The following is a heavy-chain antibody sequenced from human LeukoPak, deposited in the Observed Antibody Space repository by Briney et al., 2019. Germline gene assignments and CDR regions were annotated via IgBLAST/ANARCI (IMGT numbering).Heavy chain of an antibody. D-gene: IGHD5-24*01. CDR3: ARAGRWLQLSGSSFDY. CDR1: GGTFSSYA. Sequence: ASVKVSCKASGGTFSSYAISWVRQAPGQGLEWMGRIIPILGIANYAQKFQGRVTITADKSTSTAYMELSSLRSEDTAVYYCARAGRWLQLSGSSFDYWGQGTLVTVSS. J-gene: IGHJ4*02. V-gene: IGHV1-69*04. CDR2: IIPILGIA.